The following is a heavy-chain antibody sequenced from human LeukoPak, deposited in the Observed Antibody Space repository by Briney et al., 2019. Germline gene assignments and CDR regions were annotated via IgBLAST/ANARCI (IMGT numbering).Heavy chain of an antibody. D-gene: IGHD6-13*01. CDR1: GGSISSSSYY. J-gene: IGHJ6*03. V-gene: IGHV4-39*07. CDR3: ARGPFQQPYYYYYMDV. CDR2: IYYSGST. Sequence: SETLSLTCTVSGGSISSSSYYWGWIRQPPGKGLQWIGSIYYSGSTYYNPSLKSRVTISVDTSKNQFSLKLSSVTATDTAVYYCARGPFQQPYYYYYMDVWGKGTTVTVSS.